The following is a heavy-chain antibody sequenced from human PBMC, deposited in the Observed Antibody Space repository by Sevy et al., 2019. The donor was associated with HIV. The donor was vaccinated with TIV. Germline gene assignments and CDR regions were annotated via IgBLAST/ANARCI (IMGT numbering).Heavy chain of an antibody. CDR2: ISGRSSYI. V-gene: IGHV3-21*06. CDR3: ARDGGCSSTSCLLYFDS. Sequence: GGSLRLSCAASGFTFSDYYMNWVRQAPGKGLEWVSSISGRSSYINYADSVRGRFTLSRDNAKNSLYLQMNSLRADDTAVYFCARDGGCSSTSCLLYFDSWGQGALVTVSS. CDR1: GFTFSDYY. D-gene: IGHD2-2*01. J-gene: IGHJ4*02.